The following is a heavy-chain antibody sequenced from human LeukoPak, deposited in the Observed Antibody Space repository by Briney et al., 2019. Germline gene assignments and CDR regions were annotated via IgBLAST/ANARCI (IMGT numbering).Heavy chain of an antibody. V-gene: IGHV3-30*02. CDR2: IRYDGSNK. CDR3: AKDLPIVKSWRDSSSQTEDY. D-gene: IGHD6-13*01. Sequence: GGSLRLSCAASGFTFSSYGMHWVRQAPGKGLEWVAFIRYDGSNKYYADSVKGRFTISRDNSKNTLYLQMNSLRAEDTAVYYCAKDLPIVKSWRDSSSQTEDYWGQGTLVTVSS. J-gene: IGHJ4*02. CDR1: GFTFSSYG.